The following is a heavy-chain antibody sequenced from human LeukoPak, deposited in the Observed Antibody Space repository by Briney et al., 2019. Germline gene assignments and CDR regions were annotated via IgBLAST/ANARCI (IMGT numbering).Heavy chain of an antibody. V-gene: IGHV3-7*01. J-gene: IGHJ6*03. CDR2: IKQDGSEK. CDR1: GFTFSSYW. Sequence: GGSPRLSCAASGFTFSSYWMSWVRQAPGKGLEWVANIKQDGSEKYYVDSVKGRFTISRDNAKNSLYLQMNSLRAEDTAVYYCARGRGDCSGGSCPFATYMDVWGKGTTVTVSS. CDR3: ARGRGDCSGGSCPFATYMDV. D-gene: IGHD2-15*01.